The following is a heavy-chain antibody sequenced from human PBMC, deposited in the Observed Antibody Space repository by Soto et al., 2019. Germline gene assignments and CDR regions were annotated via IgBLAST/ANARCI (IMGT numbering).Heavy chain of an antibody. CDR1: GYTFTSYD. CDR2: MNPNSGNT. CDR3: ASQLRYFDWLLSPDDAFDI. J-gene: IGHJ3*02. Sequence: QVQLVQYGAEVKKPGASVKVSCKASGYTFTSYDINWVRQATGQGLEWMGWMNPNSGNTGYAQKFQGRVTMTRNTSISTAYMELSSLRSEDTAVYYCASQLRYFDWLLSPDDAFDIWGQGTMVTVSS. V-gene: IGHV1-8*01. D-gene: IGHD3-9*01.